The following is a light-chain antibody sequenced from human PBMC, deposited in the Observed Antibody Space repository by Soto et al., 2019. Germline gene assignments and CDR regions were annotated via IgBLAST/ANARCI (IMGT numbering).Light chain of an antibody. CDR3: QSQGS. CDR2: DVS. Sequence: IVLTQSPDTLSLSPGQRATLSCRASQSVSRRYLAWYQQKPGQAPILLIYDVSERASDIPDRFSGSGSGTDFTLNINRLVPEDVAVYYCQSQGSFGGGTKVEIE. V-gene: IGKV3-20*01. J-gene: IGKJ4*01. CDR1: QSVSRRY.